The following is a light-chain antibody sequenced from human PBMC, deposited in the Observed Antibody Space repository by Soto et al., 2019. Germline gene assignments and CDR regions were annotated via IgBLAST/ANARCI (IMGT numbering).Light chain of an antibody. Sequence: QSVLTQPPSVSAAPGQRVTISCSGTTSNIETNPVNWLRQLPGTAPKLLIYADNTRPSGVPDRFSGSKSDTSASLAITGLQSEDEADYYCQSYDSRVIGMVFGGGTKLTVL. CDR2: ADN. CDR1: TSNIETNP. CDR3: QSYDSRVIGMV. V-gene: IGLV1-44*01. J-gene: IGLJ2*01.